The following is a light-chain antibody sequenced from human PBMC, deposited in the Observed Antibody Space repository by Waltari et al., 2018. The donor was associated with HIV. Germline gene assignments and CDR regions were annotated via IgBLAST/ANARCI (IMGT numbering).Light chain of an antibody. Sequence: QSVLTQPPSTSGTPGQTVTSSCSGSTYNIGSNFVYWYQPLPGTAPTLLIYGDDQRPSGVPDRFSVSKSGTSASLAISGLLSEDEAEYYCATWDDSLSGVLFGGGTKLTVL. CDR1: TYNIGSNF. CDR3: ATWDDSLSGVL. CDR2: GDD. J-gene: IGLJ3*02. V-gene: IGLV1-47*01.